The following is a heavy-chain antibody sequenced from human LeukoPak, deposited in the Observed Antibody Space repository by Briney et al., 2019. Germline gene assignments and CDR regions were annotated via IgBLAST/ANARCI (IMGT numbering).Heavy chain of an antibody. J-gene: IGHJ4*02. V-gene: IGHV3-7*01. Sequence: GGSLRLSCAASGFTFSTFWMDWVRQAPGKGLGGVASIKPDESEKYYVDSVKGRFTISRDNAKNSVYLQMNSLRAEDTAVYFCARDLSSSLGSAFWGQGTLLVVSS. CDR1: GFTFSTFW. CDR2: IKPDESEK. CDR3: ARDLSSSLGSAF. D-gene: IGHD6-6*01.